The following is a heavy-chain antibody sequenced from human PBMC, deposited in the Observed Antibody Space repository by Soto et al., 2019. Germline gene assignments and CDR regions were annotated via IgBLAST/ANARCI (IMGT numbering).Heavy chain of an antibody. Sequence: GGSLRLSCAASGLTFSSYGMHWVRQAPGKGLEWVAVKWYDGSNKYYADYVKGRFTISRDNSKNTLYLQMNSLRAEDTAVYYCARDWVVVVAADYYYYYGMDVWGQGTTVTVSS. CDR1: GLTFSSYG. CDR3: ARDWVVVVAADYYYYYGMDV. D-gene: IGHD2-15*01. V-gene: IGHV3-33*01. CDR2: KWYDGSNK. J-gene: IGHJ6*02.